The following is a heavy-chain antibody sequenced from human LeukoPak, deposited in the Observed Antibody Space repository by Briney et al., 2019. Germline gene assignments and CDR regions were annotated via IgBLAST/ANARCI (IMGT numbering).Heavy chain of an antibody. J-gene: IGHJ6*02. CDR1: GFSFSDYE. V-gene: IGHV3-48*03. CDR2: ISSSGSTM. CDR3: SRTKMSPYSYYGMDV. Sequence: GGSLRLSCTASGFSFSDYEMNWVRQAPGMGLEWVAVISSSGSTMYYADSVRGRFTLSRDSAKTSLFLQMNSLRDEDTAVYYCSRTKMSPYSYYGMDVWGRGTTVTVSS. D-gene: IGHD2-8*01.